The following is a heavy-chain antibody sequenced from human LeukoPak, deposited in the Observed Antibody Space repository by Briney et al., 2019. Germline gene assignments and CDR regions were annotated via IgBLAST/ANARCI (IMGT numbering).Heavy chain of an antibody. CDR3: ARGALGMSGRIVDAFDI. CDR1: GFMFSGYS. D-gene: IGHD1-14*01. J-gene: IGHJ3*02. CDR2: ISSSSSYI. V-gene: IGHV3-21*01. Sequence: GGSLRLSCAVSGFMFSGYSMSWVRQAPGKGLEWVSSISSSSSYIYFVDSVKGRFTISRDNAKNSLYLQMNSLRAEDTAVYYCARGALGMSGRIVDAFDIWGQGTRVTVSS.